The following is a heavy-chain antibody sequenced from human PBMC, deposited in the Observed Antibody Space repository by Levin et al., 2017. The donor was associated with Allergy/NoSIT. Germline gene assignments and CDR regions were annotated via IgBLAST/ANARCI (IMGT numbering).Heavy chain of an antibody. CDR3: ARMIRVGASWYFDF. CDR2: IDWDDEK. J-gene: IGHJ4*02. V-gene: IGHV2-70*13. D-gene: IGHD1-26*01. CDR1: GFSLTTSGMC. Sequence: ASGPTLVKPTQTLTLTCTFSGFSLTTSGMCVNWIRQSPGKALDWLAVIDWDDEKFYSTSLKTRLTISKDTSKNQVVLTMTNMDPVDTATYYCARMIRVGASWYFDFWGQGTLVTVSS.